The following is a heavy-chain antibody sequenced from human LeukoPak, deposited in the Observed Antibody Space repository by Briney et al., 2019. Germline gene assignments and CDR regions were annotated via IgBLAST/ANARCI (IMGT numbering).Heavy chain of an antibody. CDR1: GYTFTSYD. D-gene: IGHD5-18*01. Sequence: ASVKVSCKASGYTFTSYDINWVRQATGQGLEWMGWMNPNSGNTGYAQKFQGRVTMTRNTSISTAYMELSSLRSEDTAVYYCVRDKGYRRMLSPLGYWGQGTLVTVSS. J-gene: IGHJ4*02. CDR2: MNPNSGNT. V-gene: IGHV1-8*01. CDR3: VRDKGYRRMLSPLGY.